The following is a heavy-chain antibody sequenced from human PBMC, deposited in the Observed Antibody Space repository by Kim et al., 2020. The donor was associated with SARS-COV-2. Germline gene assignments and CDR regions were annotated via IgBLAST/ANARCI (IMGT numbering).Heavy chain of an antibody. CDR2: T. J-gene: IGHJ3*01. V-gene: IGHV3-74*01. CDR3: ARGFNWAFDV. Sequence: TIDADSVRGRFTSSGDSAKNSLYLQMNSLRGEDAAVYFCARGFNWAFDVWGQGTLVTVSS.